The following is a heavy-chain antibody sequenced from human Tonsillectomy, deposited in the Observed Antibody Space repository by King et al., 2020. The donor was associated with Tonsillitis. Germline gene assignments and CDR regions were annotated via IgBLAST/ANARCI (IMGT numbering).Heavy chain of an antibody. V-gene: IGHV1-69*01. D-gene: IGHD2-15*01. CDR1: GGIFSSSA. Sequence: VQLVESGAEVKKPGSSVKVSCKASGGIFSSSAISWVRQAPGQGLEWMGGTLPMFGTRNYAQKFQGRVTISADESTRTAYMELSSLRSEDTAGYYCARAPRLLPHLPNHFYYMDVWGKGTPVTVSS. CDR3: ARAPRLLPHLPNHFYYMDV. J-gene: IGHJ6*03. CDR2: TLPMFGTR.